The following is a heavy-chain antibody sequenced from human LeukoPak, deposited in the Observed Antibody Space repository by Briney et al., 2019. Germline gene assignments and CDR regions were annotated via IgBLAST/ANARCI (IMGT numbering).Heavy chain of an antibody. D-gene: IGHD3-3*01. CDR1: GFTFSNYW. J-gene: IGHJ6*03. V-gene: IGHV3-7*01. CDR3: ARESYYDFWSGYSYYMDV. Sequence: GGSLRLSCAASGFTFSNYWMHWVRQAPGKGLEWVAHINQDGSEKNYVDSVEGRFTISRDNAKNSVYLQMNSLRAEDTAVYYCARESYYDFWSGYSYYMDVWGKGTTVTVSS. CDR2: INQDGSEK.